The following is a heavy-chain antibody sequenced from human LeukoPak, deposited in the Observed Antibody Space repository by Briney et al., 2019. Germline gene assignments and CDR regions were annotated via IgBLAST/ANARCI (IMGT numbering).Heavy chain of an antibody. Sequence: GGSLRLSCAVSGFTFNNVWMNWVRQAPGKGLEWVSVIYSGGRTYYADSVKGRFTISRDNSKNTLYLQMNSLRAEDTAVYYCVREAGGDYFDYWGQGSLVTVSS. CDR3: VREAGGDYFDY. D-gene: IGHD3-10*01. CDR2: IYSGGRT. CDR1: GFTFNNVW. V-gene: IGHV3-53*01. J-gene: IGHJ4*02.